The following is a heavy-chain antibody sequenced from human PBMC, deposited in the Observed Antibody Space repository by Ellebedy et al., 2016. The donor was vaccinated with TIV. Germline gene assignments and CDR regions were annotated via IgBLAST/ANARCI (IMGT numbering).Heavy chain of an antibody. J-gene: IGHJ4*02. V-gene: IGHV1-2*04. CDR3: ARDGRGLRGFDY. CDR1: GYTFTSYY. Sequence: ASVKVSXXASGYTFTSYYMHWVRQAPGQGLEWMGWINPNSGGTNYAQKFQGWVTMTRDTSISTAYMELSRLRSDDTAVYYCARDGRGLRGFDYWGQGTLVTVSS. D-gene: IGHD4-17*01. CDR2: INPNSGGT.